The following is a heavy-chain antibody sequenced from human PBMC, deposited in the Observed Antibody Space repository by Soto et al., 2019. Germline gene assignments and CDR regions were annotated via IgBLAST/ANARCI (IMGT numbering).Heavy chain of an antibody. CDR2: ISPDGGNT. CDR3: AREGTPGTTDY. Sequence: EVQLAESGEGLVQPGGSLRLSCSASGFSFSSYSMHWVRQAPGKGLECVSAISPDGGNTYYADSVKGRFTISRDNSKNTLYLQMGSLRAEDMGVYYCAREGTPGTTDYWGQGTLVTVSS. J-gene: IGHJ4*02. CDR1: GFSFSSYS. D-gene: IGHD1-1*01. V-gene: IGHV3-64*02.